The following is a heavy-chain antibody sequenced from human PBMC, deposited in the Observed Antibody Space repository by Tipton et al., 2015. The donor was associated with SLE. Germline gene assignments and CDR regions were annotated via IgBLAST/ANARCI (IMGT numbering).Heavy chain of an antibody. V-gene: IGHV3-53*01. J-gene: IGHJ2*01. D-gene: IGHD2-21*01. Sequence: GSLRLSCAASGLTVSDNYMNWVRQAPGKGLEWVSIIYIVGSTYYADSVKGRFTISRENSKNTLYLQMHSLRAEDTAVYYCAKDGTDCGGDCYYDWHFDLWGRGTLVTVSS. CDR2: IYIVGST. CDR1: GLTVSDNY. CDR3: AKDGTDCGGDCYYDWHFDL.